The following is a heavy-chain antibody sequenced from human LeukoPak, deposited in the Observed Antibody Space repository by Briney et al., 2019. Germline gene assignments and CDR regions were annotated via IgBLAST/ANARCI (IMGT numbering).Heavy chain of an antibody. D-gene: IGHD6-19*01. J-gene: IGHJ6*03. CDR1: GFTFSSYE. CDR2: ISSSGSTI. CDR3: ARVAVAGPQAKHYMDV. V-gene: IGHV3-48*03. Sequence: GGSLRLSCAASGFTFSSYEMNWVRQAPGKGLEWVSYISSSGSTIYYADSVKGRFTISRDNAKNSLYLQMNSLRAEDTAVYYCARVAVAGPQAKHYMDVWGKGTTVTVSS.